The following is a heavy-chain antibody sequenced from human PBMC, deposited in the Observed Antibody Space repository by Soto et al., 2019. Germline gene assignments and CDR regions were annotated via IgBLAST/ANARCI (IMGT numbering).Heavy chain of an antibody. CDR2: ISADSGRT. CDR3: ARGPTGWYGYDY. Sequence: DVQLVESGGGLVQPGGSLRLSCVASGFTFSTSWMHWVRQTPGKGLVWVSRISADSGRTHYADSVKGRFTISRDNGKNTLYLQMNSLTADDTAIYYCARGPTGWYGYDYWGQGTRVSVSS. CDR1: GFTFSTSW. J-gene: IGHJ4*02. V-gene: IGHV3-74*01. D-gene: IGHD6-19*01.